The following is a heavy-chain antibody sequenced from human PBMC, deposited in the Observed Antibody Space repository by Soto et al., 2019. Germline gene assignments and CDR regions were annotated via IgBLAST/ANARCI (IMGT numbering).Heavy chain of an antibody. Sequence: SETLSLTCAVSGRSISSSNWWSWVRQPPGKGLEWIGEIYHSGSTNYNPSLKSRVTISVDKSKTQFSLKLSSVPAADTAVYYCARHPHFGVVTAPDYYYYGMDVWGQGTTVTV. J-gene: IGHJ6*02. CDR1: GRSISSSNW. CDR3: ARHPHFGVVTAPDYYYYGMDV. D-gene: IGHD2-21*02. V-gene: IGHV4-4*02. CDR2: IYHSGST.